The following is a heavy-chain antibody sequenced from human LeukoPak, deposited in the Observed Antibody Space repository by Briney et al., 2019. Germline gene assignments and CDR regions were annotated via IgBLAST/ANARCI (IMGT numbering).Heavy chain of an antibody. D-gene: IGHD3-22*01. CDR3: ARGDSSGTLTFDY. Sequence: GGSLRLSCAASGFTFSSYAMSWVRQAPGKGLEYVSAISSNGGSTYYANSVKGRFTISRDNSKNTLYLQMGSLRAEDMAVYYCARGDSSGTLTFDYWGQGTLVTVSS. CDR2: ISSNGGST. CDR1: GFTFSSYA. J-gene: IGHJ4*02. V-gene: IGHV3-64*01.